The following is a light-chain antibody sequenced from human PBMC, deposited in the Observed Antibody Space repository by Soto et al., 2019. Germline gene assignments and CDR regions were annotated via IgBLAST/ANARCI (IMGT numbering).Light chain of an antibody. CDR1: QSISSH. Sequence: DILVTQSPSSLSSSAGGTVTLPCRASQSISSHLNWYQQKPGKAPNLLMYTASNLQSGVPSRFSGSGSGTDFTLTISSLQPEDFATYYCQQSYSTPISFGQGTRLEIK. CDR2: TAS. J-gene: IGKJ5*01. V-gene: IGKV1-39*01. CDR3: QQSYSTPIS.